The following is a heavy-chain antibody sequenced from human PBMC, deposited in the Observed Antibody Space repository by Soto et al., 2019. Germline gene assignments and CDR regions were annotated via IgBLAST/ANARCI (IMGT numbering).Heavy chain of an antibody. J-gene: IGHJ2*01. V-gene: IGHV1-69*12. CDR1: GGTFSNYG. Sequence: QVQLVQSGAEVKKPGSSVKVSCKASGGTFSNYGITWVRQAPGQGLEWMGGINAIFGTANYAQKFQGRVTLTADESTSTGYMDLSSRRTEDTAGYYGAKESEIKRGYEDRSGPTWYFDLWGRGTLVTVAS. D-gene: IGHD3-22*01. CDR2: INAIFGTA. CDR3: AKESEIKRGYEDRSGPTWYFDL.